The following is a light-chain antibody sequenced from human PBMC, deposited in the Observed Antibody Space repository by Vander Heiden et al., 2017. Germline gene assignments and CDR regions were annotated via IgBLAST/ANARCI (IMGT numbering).Light chain of an antibody. CDR2: AAS. V-gene: IGKV1-39*01. J-gene: IGKJ5*01. Sequence: DLQLTQSPSSLSASVGDRVTITCRASQSISSYLNWYQQKPGKAPKLLIYAASSLQSGVPSRFSGSGSGTDFTLTISRLQPEDFATYYCQQSDSTPITFGQGTRLDIK. CDR1: QSISSY. CDR3: QQSDSTPIT.